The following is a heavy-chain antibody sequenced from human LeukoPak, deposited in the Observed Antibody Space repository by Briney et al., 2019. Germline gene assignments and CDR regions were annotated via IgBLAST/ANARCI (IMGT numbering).Heavy chain of an antibody. J-gene: IGHJ4*02. Sequence: GGSLRLSCAASGFTFSNYWMYWVRQVPGKGLVWVSRINGDGRNTNYADSVRGRFTVSRDNAKNSLYLQMNSLRDEDTAVYYCARGGSGYSYGKIDSWGQGILVTVSS. CDR3: ARGGSGYSYGKIDS. CDR1: GFTFSNYW. D-gene: IGHD5-18*01. V-gene: IGHV3-74*01. CDR2: INGDGRNT.